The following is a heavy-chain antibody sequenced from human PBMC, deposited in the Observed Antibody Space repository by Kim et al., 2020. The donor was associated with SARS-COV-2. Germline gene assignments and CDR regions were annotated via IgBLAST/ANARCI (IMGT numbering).Heavy chain of an antibody. CDR1: GGSISSSSYY. Sequence: SETLSLTCTVSGGSISSSSYYWGWIRQPPGKGLEWIGSIYYSGSTYYNPSLKSRVTISVDTSKNQFSLKLSSVTAADTAVYYCASPVYGDYGGGFDPWGQGTLVTVSS. D-gene: IGHD4-17*01. J-gene: IGHJ5*02. V-gene: IGHV4-39*01. CDR2: IYYSGST. CDR3: ASPVYGDYGGGFDP.